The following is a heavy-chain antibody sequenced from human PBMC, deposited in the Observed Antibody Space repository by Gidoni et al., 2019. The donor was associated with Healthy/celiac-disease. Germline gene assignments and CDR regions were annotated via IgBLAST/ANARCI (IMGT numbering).Heavy chain of an antibody. CDR1: GFTFSSYG. Sequence: QVQLVASGGGVVQPGGSLHLSCAAAGFTFSSYGMHWVRQAHGKGLEWVAVIWYDGSNKYYADSVKGRFTISRDNSKNTLYLQMNSLRAEDTAVYYCARRHSSKGSYYFDYWGQGTLVTVSS. J-gene: IGHJ4*02. CDR2: IWYDGSNK. CDR3: ARRHSSKGSYYFDY. V-gene: IGHV3-33*01. D-gene: IGHD6-19*01.